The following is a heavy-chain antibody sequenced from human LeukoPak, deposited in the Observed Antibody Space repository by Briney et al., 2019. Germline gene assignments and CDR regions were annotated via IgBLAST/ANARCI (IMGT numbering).Heavy chain of an antibody. D-gene: IGHD3-10*01. Sequence: SETLSLTCTVSGGSISSYYWSWIRQPPGKGLEWIGYIYYSGSTKNNPSLKSRVTISVDTSKNQFSLKLSSVSAADTAVYYCARGKFYYGSGSYAIDYWGQGTLVTVSS. J-gene: IGHJ4*02. CDR2: IYYSGST. CDR3: ARGKFYYGSGSYAIDY. CDR1: GGSISSYY. V-gene: IGHV4-59*01.